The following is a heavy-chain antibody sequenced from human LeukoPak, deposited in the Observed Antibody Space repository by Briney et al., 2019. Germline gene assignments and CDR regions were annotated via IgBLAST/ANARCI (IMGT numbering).Heavy chain of an antibody. Sequence: ASVTVSCKASGGTFSSYAISWVRQAPGQGLEWMGGIIPIFGTANYAQKFQGRVTITADESTSTAYMELSSLRSEDTAVYYCARVGYYYDSSVDWFDPWGQGTLVTVSS. CDR2: IIPIFGTA. CDR3: ARVGYYYDSSVDWFDP. CDR1: GGTFSSYA. J-gene: IGHJ5*02. V-gene: IGHV1-69*01. D-gene: IGHD3-22*01.